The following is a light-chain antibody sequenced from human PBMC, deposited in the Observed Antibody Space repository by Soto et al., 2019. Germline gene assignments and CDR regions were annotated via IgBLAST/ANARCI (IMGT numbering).Light chain of an antibody. Sequence: EIVMTQSPATLSVSPGDRATLSCRASQSVSSNLAWYQQKPGQTPRLLIYGVSTRATGIPARFSGSGSGTEFTLTISSLQSEDFAVYYCQQYNNWPRTFGQGTRLEIK. CDR2: GVS. V-gene: IGKV3-15*01. J-gene: IGKJ5*01. CDR1: QSVSSN. CDR3: QQYNNWPRT.